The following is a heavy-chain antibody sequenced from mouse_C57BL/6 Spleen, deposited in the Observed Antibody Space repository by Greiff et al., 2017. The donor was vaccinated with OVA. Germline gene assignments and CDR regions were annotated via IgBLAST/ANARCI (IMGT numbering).Heavy chain of an antibody. J-gene: IGHJ2*01. V-gene: IGHV1-50*01. Sequence: QVQLQQPGAELVKPGASVKLSCKASGYTFTSYWMQWVKQRPGQGLEWIGEIDPSDSYTNYNQKFKGKATLTVDTASSPAYMQLSSLTSEDSAVYYCARSGGYDDYWGQGTTLTVSS. CDR2: IDPSDSYT. CDR1: GYTFTSYW. CDR3: ARSGGYDDY. D-gene: IGHD2-2*01.